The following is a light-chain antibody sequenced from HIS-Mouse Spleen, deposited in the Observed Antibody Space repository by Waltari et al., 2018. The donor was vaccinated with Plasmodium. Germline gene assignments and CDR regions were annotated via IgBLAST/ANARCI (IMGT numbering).Light chain of an antibody. J-gene: IGLJ2*01. CDR1: SSAVGDYNY. CDR2: EVS. Sequence: QSALTQPPPASGSPGQSVTISCTATSSAVGDYNYVSWYQQHPGKAPKLMIYEVSKRPSGVPDRFSGSKSGNTASLTVSGLQAEDEADYYCSSYAGSNNLVFGGGTKLTVL. CDR3: SSYAGSNNLV. V-gene: IGLV2-8*01.